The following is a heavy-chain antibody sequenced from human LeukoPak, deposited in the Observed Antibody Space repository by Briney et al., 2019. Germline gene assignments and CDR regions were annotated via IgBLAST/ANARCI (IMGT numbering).Heavy chain of an antibody. Sequence: GESLKISCKGSGYSFTSYWIAWVRPVPGKALEWMGIIYPGDSDTTYSPSFQGQVTISVDKSISTAYLQWSSLKASDTAMYYCATTMGRRTPYDYWGQGTLVTVSS. D-gene: IGHD2-8*01. V-gene: IGHV5-51*01. CDR1: GYSFTSYW. J-gene: IGHJ4*02. CDR3: ATTMGRRTPYDY. CDR2: IYPGDSDT.